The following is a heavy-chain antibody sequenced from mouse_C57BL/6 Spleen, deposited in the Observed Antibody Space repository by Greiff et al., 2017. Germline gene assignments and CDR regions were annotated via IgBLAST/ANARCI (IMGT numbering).Heavy chain of an antibody. CDR3: ARSDPPVVATVAMDY. Sequence: QVQLQQPGAELVKPGASVKLSCKASGYTFTSYWMHWVKQRPGRSLEWIGRIDPNSGGTKYNEKFKGNATRTVDKPYSTAYMQLRSRTSEDSAVYYCARSDPPVVATVAMDYWGQGTSVTVSS. CDR2: IDPNSGGT. V-gene: IGHV1-72*01. J-gene: IGHJ4*01. CDR1: GYTFTSYW. D-gene: IGHD1-1*01.